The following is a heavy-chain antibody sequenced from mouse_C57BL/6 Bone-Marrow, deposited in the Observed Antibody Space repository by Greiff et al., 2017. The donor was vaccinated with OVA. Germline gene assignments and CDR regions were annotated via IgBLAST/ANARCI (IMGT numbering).Heavy chain of an antibody. CDR2: IDPSASYT. J-gene: IGHJ3*01. Sequence: QIQLQQPGAELVMPGASVKLSCKASGYTFTSYWMHWVKQRPGQGLEWIGEIDPSASYTNYNQKFKGKSTLTVDKSSSTAYMQLSSLTSEDSAVYYCARSGLRRGFAYWGQGTLVTVSA. CDR1: GYTFTSYW. CDR3: ARSGLRRGFAY. V-gene: IGHV1-69*01. D-gene: IGHD2-4*01.